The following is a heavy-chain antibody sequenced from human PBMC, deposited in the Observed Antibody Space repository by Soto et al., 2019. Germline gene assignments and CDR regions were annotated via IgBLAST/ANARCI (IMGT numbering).Heavy chain of an antibody. V-gene: IGHV4-31*03. J-gene: IGHJ4*02. D-gene: IGHD6-13*01. Sequence: PSETLSLTCTVSGGSISSVDYYWNWIRQRPGEGLEWIGYIYYSGSTSYNPSLKSRISISVDTSKNQFSLKLSSVTAADTAVYYCARVDSSTWYPDYWGQGTLVT. CDR1: GGSISSVDYY. CDR2: IYYSGST. CDR3: ARVDSSTWYPDY.